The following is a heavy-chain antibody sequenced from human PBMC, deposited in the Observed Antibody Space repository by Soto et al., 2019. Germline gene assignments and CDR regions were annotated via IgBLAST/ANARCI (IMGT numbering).Heavy chain of an antibody. CDR3: AKGSGRFGY. CDR1: GFTLNTYA. V-gene: IGHV3-23*01. J-gene: IGHJ5*01. CDR2: ISDTDGST. Sequence: EVQLLESGGGLVQPGGSLRLSCAASGFTLNTYAMAWVRQAPGKGLEWVSAISDTDGSTYYVDSVKGRFTISRDDSKNTLYLKMTSLRAEDTAVYYCAKGSGRFGYWGHGTLVTVST. D-gene: IGHD1-26*01.